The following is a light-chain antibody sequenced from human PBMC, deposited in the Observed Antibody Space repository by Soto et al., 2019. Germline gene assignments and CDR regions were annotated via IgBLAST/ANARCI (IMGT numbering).Light chain of an antibody. CDR2: DAS. CDR1: QSVSSY. V-gene: IGKV3-11*01. J-gene: IGKJ5*01. Sequence: EIVLTQSPATLSLSPGERATLSCRASQSVSSYLAWYQQKPGQAPRLLIYDASNMATGIPARFSGSGSGTDFTLTIRSLEPEDFAVYYCQQRSNWPPITGGQGTRREIK. CDR3: QQRSNWPPIT.